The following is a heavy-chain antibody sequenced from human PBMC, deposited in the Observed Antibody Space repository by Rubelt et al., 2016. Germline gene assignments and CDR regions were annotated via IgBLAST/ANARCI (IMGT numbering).Heavy chain of an antibody. CDR2: LYYNGSP. CDR3: VRRDYARSTLDY. V-gene: IGHV4-39*01. J-gene: IGHJ4*02. CDR1: GGSISSNNYY. Sequence: QLQLQESGPGLVKPSETLSLTCTVSGGSISSNNYYWGWIRQPPGKGLGWIGTLYYNGSPYWNPSLKRRVTISVDTSKNQFSLKQSPVTAADTAVYYCVRRDYARSTLDYWGQGTLVTVSS. D-gene: IGHD2-2*01.